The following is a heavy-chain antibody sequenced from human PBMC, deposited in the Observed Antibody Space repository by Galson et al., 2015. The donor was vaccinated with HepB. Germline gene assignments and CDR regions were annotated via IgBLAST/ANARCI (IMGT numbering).Heavy chain of an antibody. CDR3: ARDVRYAFEM. CDR1: GYTFTRNG. CDR2: ISTNSGNT. D-gene: IGHD3-10*02. Sequence: SVKVSCKASGYTFTRNGISWVRQAPGQGLEWMGWISTNSGNTYYAQKFQDRLIMTTDRSASTADTELRSLTSDDTAFYYCARDVRYAFEMWGQGTMVTVS. J-gene: IGHJ3*02. V-gene: IGHV1-18*01.